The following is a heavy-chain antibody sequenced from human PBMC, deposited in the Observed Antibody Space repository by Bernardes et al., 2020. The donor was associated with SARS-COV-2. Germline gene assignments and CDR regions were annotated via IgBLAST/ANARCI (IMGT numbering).Heavy chain of an antibody. V-gene: IGHV4-59*01. CDR2: MFSTGST. CDR3: ARWPKGPSVIPGIGCWNFDL. J-gene: IGHJ2*01. Sequence: SETLSLTCTVSGDSISGFYWSWIRQPPVKGLEWIGSMFSTGSTNYSPSLKSRVTISVDTSKNQLSLKLFSVTAADTAVYYCARWPKGPSVIPGIGCWNFDLWGRGTLVTVSS. CDR1: GDSISGFY. D-gene: IGHD2-2*02.